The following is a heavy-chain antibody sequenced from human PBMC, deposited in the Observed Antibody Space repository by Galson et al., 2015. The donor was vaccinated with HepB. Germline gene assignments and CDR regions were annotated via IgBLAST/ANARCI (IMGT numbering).Heavy chain of an antibody. Sequence: SLRLSCAASGFTFSSYSMNWVRQAPGKGLEWVSSISSSSSYIYYADSVKGRFTISRDNAKNSLYLQMNSLRAEDTAVYYCAETGEGEYYFDYWGQGTLVTVSS. V-gene: IGHV3-21*01. CDR1: GFTFSSYS. J-gene: IGHJ4*02. CDR2: ISSSSSYI. CDR3: AETGEGEYYFDY. D-gene: IGHD3-10*01.